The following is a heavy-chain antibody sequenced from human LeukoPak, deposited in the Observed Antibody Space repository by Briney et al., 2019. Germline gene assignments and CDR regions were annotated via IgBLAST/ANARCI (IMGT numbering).Heavy chain of an antibody. Sequence: ASVKVSCKASGYTFVIFGLIWVRQAPGQGLEWMGWISPENGDTNYAQNFQDRVTMTTDTSTNTAYMELRNLTSDDTAVYFCARVFGYYFFYMDVWGKGTTVTVSS. J-gene: IGHJ6*03. CDR2: ISPENGDT. CDR3: ARVFGYYFFYMDV. D-gene: IGHD3-3*01. CDR1: GYTFVIFG. V-gene: IGHV1-18*01.